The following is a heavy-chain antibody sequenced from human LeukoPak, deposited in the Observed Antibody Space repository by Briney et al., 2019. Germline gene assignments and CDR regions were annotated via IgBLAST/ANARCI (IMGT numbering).Heavy chain of an antibody. CDR1: GGSISGGSYY. V-gene: IGHV4-61*02. D-gene: IGHD1-26*01. CDR2: IYTSGST. J-gene: IGHJ4*02. Sequence: PSETLSLTCTVSGGSISGGSYYWSWIRQPAGKGLEWIGRIYTSGSTNYNPSLKSRVTISVDTSKNQFSLKLSSVTAADTAVYYCARASIVGASFDYWGQGTLVTVSS. CDR3: ARASIVGASFDY.